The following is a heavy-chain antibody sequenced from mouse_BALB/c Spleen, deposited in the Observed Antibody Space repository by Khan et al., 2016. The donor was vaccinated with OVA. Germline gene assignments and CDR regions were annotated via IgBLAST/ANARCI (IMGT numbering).Heavy chain of an antibody. CDR1: GYSFTTYY. Sequence: VQLQQSGPELMKPGASVKISCKASGYSFTTYYIHWVKQSHGKSLEWIGYIDPFNGSTTYNQKFKGKATLTVDKSSSTAYMHLSSLTSEYSAVYYCARHGTSSWFAYWGQGTLFTVSA. CDR2: IDPFNGST. CDR3: ARHGTSSWFAY. V-gene: IGHV1S135*01. J-gene: IGHJ3*01. D-gene: IGHD1-1*01.